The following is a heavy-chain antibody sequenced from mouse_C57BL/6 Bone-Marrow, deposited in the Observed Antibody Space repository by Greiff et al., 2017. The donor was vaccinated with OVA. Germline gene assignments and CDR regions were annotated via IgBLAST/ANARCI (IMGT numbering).Heavy chain of an antibody. V-gene: IGHV1-54*01. J-gene: IGHJ3*01. CDR1: GYAFTNYL. D-gene: IGHD2-2*01. CDR2: INPGSGGT. CDR3: ARSTMVTTRGTWFAY. Sequence: LVESGAELVRPGTSVKVSCKASGYAFTNYLIEWVKQRPGQGLEWIGVINPGSGGTNYNEKFKGKATLTADKSSSTAYMQLSSLTSEDSAVYFCARSTMVTTRGTWFAYWGQGTLVTVSA.